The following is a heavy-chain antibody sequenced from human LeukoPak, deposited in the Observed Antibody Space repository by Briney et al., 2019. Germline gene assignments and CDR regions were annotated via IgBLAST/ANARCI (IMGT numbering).Heavy chain of an antibody. V-gene: IGHV3-9*01. CDR1: GFTFDDYA. D-gene: IGHD3-3*01. Sequence: GGSLRLSCAASGFTFDDYAMHWVRQAPGKGLEWVSGISWNSGSIGYADSVKGRFTISRDNAKNSLYLQMNSLRAEDTALYYCAKDIGVVITKGFGFDYWGQGTLVTVSS. CDR2: ISWNSGSI. J-gene: IGHJ4*02. CDR3: AKDIGVVITKGFGFDY.